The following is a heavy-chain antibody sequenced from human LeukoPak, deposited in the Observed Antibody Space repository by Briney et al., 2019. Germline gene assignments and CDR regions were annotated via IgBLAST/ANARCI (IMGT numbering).Heavy chain of an antibody. CDR3: ARSIGYCSSTSCYRFGY. CDR1: GGSISSSSYY. D-gene: IGHD2-2*01. V-gene: IGHV4-39*01. Sequence: SETLSLTCTVSGGSISSSSYYWGWIRQPPGQGLEWIGSIYYSGSTYYNPSLKSRVTISVDTSENQFSLKLSSVTAADTAVYYCARSIGYCSSTSCYRFGYWGQGTLVTVSS. J-gene: IGHJ4*02. CDR2: IYYSGST.